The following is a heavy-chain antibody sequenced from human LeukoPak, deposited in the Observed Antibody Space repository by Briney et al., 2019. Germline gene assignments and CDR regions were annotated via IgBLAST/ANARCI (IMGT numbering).Heavy chain of an antibody. Sequence: GGSLRLSCAASGFTFSSYSMNWVRQAPGKGLEWVSSISSSSSYIYYADSVKGRFTISRDNAKNSLYLQMNSLRAEDTAVYYCARGFGGYSSGWYPANWFDPWGQGTLVTVSS. J-gene: IGHJ5*02. CDR3: ARGFGGYSSGWYPANWFDP. CDR2: ISSSSSYI. CDR1: GFTFSSYS. V-gene: IGHV3-21*01. D-gene: IGHD6-19*01.